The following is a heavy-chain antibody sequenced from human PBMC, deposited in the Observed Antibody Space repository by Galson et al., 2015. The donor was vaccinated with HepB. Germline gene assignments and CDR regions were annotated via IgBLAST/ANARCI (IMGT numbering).Heavy chain of an antibody. CDR2: IGSTGSTK. Sequence: SLRLSCAVSGFSFSNHYMSWLRQAPGKGLEWVAYIGSTGSTKNYADSVKGRFTISRDNANNSLYLQMNSLRDEDTAIYFCAREGSLIRGRTNINYFDSWGQGILVTVSS. D-gene: IGHD3-10*01. CDR1: GFSFSNHY. V-gene: IGHV3-11*01. J-gene: IGHJ5*01. CDR3: AREGSLIRGRTNINYFDS.